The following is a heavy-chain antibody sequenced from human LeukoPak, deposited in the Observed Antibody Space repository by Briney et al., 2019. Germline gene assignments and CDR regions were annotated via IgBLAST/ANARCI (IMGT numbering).Heavy chain of an antibody. CDR1: GFTFSSYG. V-gene: IGHV3-30*19. Sequence: GGSLRLSCAASGFTFSSYGMHWVRQAPGKGLEWVAVISYDGSNKYYADSVKGRFTISRDNSKNTLYLQMNSLRAEDTAVYYCARDRLSITMVSNFDYWGQGTLVTVSS. CDR3: ARDRLSITMVSNFDY. CDR2: ISYDGSNK. D-gene: IGHD3-10*01. J-gene: IGHJ4*02.